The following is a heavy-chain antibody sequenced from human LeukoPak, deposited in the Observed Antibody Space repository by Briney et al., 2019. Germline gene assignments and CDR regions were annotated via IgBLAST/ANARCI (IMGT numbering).Heavy chain of an antibody. CDR2: IYYSGST. Sequence: PSETLSLTCTVSGGSISSSSYYWGWIRQPPGKGLEWIGSIYYSGSTYYNPSLKSRVTICVDTSKNQFSLKLSSVTAADTAVYYCARQDYDSSGYYSLNYFDYWGQGTLVTVSS. D-gene: IGHD3-22*01. CDR3: ARQDYDSSGYYSLNYFDY. CDR1: GGSISSSSYY. J-gene: IGHJ4*02. V-gene: IGHV4-39*01.